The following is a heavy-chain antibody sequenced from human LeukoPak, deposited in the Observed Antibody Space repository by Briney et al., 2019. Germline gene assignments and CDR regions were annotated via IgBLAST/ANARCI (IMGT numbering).Heavy chain of an antibody. CDR3: AKAFGGYSQGCFDP. Sequence: GGSLRLSCAASGFTFSSYWMHWIRQAPGKGLVWVSRVSSDGSSTTYADSVKGRFTISRDNAKNTLYLQMNSLRAEDTAVYYCAKAFGGYSQGCFDPWGQGTLVTVSS. D-gene: IGHD5-18*01. V-gene: IGHV3-74*01. CDR2: VSSDGSST. CDR1: GFTFSSYW. J-gene: IGHJ5*02.